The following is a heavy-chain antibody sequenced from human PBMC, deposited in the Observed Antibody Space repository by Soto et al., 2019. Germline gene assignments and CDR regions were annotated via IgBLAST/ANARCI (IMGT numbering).Heavy chain of an antibody. J-gene: IGHJ4*02. Sequence: QVQLVQSGAEVKKPGASVKVSCKASGYTFASHGVTWVRQAPRQGLEWMGWISNYNGNANYAQKFQGRVTMTTDTSTRTVYMELRSLRSDDSAVYYCARGDGFFGYWGQGTLVTVSS. D-gene: IGHD2-21*02. CDR2: ISNYNGNA. CDR3: ARGDGFFGY. V-gene: IGHV1-18*01. CDR1: GYTFASHG.